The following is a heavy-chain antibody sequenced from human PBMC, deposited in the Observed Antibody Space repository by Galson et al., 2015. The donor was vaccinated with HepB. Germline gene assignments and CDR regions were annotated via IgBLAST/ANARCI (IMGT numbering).Heavy chain of an antibody. Sequence: PALVKPTQTLTLTCTFSGFSLSTSGMCVNWIRQPPGKALEWLALINWDDDKYYSTSLKTRLTISKDTSKNQVVLTMTNVDPVDTATYYCARMSGTLSYGSGSYVYFGLDVWGQGTTVTVSS. V-gene: IGHV2-70*01. J-gene: IGHJ6*02. CDR3: ARMSGTLSYGSGSYVYFGLDV. D-gene: IGHD3-10*01. CDR2: INWDDDK. CDR1: GFSLSTSGMC.